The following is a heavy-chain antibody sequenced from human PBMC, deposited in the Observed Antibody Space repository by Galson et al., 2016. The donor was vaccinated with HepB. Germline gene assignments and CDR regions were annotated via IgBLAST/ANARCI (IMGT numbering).Heavy chain of an antibody. CDR2: ISGTTSYI. V-gene: IGHV3-21*01. Sequence: SLRLSCAASGFAFSSYGMTWVRQAPGKGLEWVSSISGTTSYIFYADSVKGRFIISRDNAKNSLYLQMNSLTAEDTAVYYCVRGVSDSWGQGTLVTVSS. CDR1: GFAFSSYG. CDR3: VRGVSDS. J-gene: IGHJ4*02.